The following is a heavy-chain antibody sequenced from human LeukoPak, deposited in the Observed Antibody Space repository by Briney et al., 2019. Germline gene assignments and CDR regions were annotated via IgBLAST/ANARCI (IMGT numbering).Heavy chain of an antibody. V-gene: IGHV3-43D*03. D-gene: IGHD3-22*01. Sequence: GGSLRLSCAASGFIFSSYWMTWVRQAPGKGLEWVSLITWDGGSIDYADSVKGRFTISRDNDESSLYLEMNSLRAEDTGLYYCAKDTSSGYYYDTSGSQGRGYCDHWGQGTRVTVSS. CDR2: ITWDGGSI. CDR1: GFIFSSYW. J-gene: IGHJ4*02. CDR3: AKDTSSGYYYDTSGSQGRGYCDH.